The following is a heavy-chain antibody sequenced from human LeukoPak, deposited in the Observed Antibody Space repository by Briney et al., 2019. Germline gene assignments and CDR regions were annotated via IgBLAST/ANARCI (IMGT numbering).Heavy chain of an antibody. J-gene: IGHJ3*02. Sequence: GGSLRLSCAASGFTFSSYWMSWVRQAPGKGLEWVANIKQDGSEKYYVDSVKGRFTISRDNAKNSLYLQMNSLRAEDTAVYYCARIGGGDCYSCPNDAFDIWGQGTMVTVSS. V-gene: IGHV3-7*01. D-gene: IGHD2-21*01. CDR1: GFTFSSYW. CDR2: IKQDGSEK. CDR3: ARIGGGDCYSCPNDAFDI.